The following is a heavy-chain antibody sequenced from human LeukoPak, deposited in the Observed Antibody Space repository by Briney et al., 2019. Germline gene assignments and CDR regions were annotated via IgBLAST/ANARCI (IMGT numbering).Heavy chain of an antibody. D-gene: IGHD1-26*01. CDR3: ARDIPNSGSYYPQEDH. V-gene: IGHV1-2*02. CDR2: INPNSGGT. CDR1: GYTFTGYY. J-gene: IGHJ4*02. Sequence: GASVKVSCKASGYTFTGYYMHWVRQAPGQGLEWMGWINPNSGGTNYAQKFQGRVTMTRDTSISTAYMELSRLRSDDTAVYYCARDIPNSGSYYPQEDHWGQGTLVTVSS.